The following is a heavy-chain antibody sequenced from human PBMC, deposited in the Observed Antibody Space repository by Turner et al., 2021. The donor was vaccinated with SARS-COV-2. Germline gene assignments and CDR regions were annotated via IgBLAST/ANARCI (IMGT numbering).Heavy chain of an antibody. D-gene: IGHD3-16*02. Sequence: QLQLQESGPVLGKPSETLSLTCTFPGGSISSRSYYLGLFRQPPGKGLEWIGSIYYSGSTYYNPSLKGRVTISVDTSKNQFSLKLSSVTAADTAVYYCARGRIMITFGGVIPNWFDPWGQGTLVTVSS. V-gene: IGHV4-39*01. CDR1: GGSISSRSYY. J-gene: IGHJ5*02. CDR2: IYYSGST. CDR3: ARGRIMITFGGVIPNWFDP.